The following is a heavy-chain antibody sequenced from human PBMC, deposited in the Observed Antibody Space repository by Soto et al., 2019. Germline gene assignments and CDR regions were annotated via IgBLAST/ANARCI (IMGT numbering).Heavy chain of an antibody. Sequence: GGSLRLSCAASGFTFSSYAMHWVRQAPGKGLEWVAVISYDGSNKYYADSVKGRFTISRDNSKNTLYLQMNSLRAEDTAVYYCSRNFITPSVTFDFWGKGLLVT. CDR1: GFTFSSYA. V-gene: IGHV3-30-3*01. D-gene: IGHD3-22*01. CDR3: SRNFITPSVTFDF. J-gene: IGHJ4*03. CDR2: ISYDGSNK.